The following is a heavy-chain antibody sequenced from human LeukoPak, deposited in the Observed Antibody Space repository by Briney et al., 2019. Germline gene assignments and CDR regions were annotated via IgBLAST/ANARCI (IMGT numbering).Heavy chain of an antibody. CDR3: AAGCSSTSCFWFYYTDV. V-gene: IGHV4-34*01. CDR1: GGSFIGFY. J-gene: IGHJ6*03. Sequence: KPSETLSLSCAVYGGSFIGFYWSWIRQPPGRGLEWIGEINHSGSTNYNPSLKSRLTISVDTSKNQFSLKLSSVTAADTAVYYCAAGCSSTSCFWFYYTDVWAKGTTVTVSS. CDR2: INHSGST. D-gene: IGHD2-2*01.